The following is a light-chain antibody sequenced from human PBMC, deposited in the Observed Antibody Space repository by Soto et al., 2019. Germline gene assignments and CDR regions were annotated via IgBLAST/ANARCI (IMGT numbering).Light chain of an antibody. Sequence: DIQMTQSPSTLSESVGDRVTITCRAGQRINSWLAWYQQKPGKAPNLLIYDASTLESGVPSRFSGSGSGTEFTLTITSLQPGDFATYYRQQYEALWTFGQGTKVEIK. J-gene: IGKJ1*01. V-gene: IGKV1-5*01. CDR3: QQYEALWT. CDR1: QRINSW. CDR2: DAS.